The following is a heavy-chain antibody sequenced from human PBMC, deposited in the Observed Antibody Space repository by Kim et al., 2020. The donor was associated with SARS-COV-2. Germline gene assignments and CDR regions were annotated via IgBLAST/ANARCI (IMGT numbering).Heavy chain of an antibody. CDR3: ARAGDYDISGYYGFFHH. J-gene: IGHJ1*01. D-gene: IGHD3-22*01. Sequence: SVKGRFTISRDNAKNTLYLQMNSLRPEDTDVYYCARAGDYDISGYYGFFHHWGRGALVTVSS. V-gene: IGHV3-74*01.